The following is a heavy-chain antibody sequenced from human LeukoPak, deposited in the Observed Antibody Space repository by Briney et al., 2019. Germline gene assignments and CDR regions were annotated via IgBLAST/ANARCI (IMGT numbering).Heavy chain of an antibody. Sequence: GGSLRLSCAASGFTFSAFWMTWVRQAPGKGLEWVANIKPDGSEKSYVDSVEGRFTISRDNAKNSLYLEMNSLRAEDTAVYFCVRDRSGSYPYYFDFWGQGTLVTASS. CDR2: IKPDGSEK. D-gene: IGHD1-26*01. V-gene: IGHV3-7*01. J-gene: IGHJ4*02. CDR3: VRDRSGSYPYYFDF. CDR1: GFTFSAFW.